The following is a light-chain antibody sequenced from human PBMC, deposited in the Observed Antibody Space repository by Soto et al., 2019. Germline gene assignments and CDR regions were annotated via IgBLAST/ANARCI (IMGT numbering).Light chain of an antibody. J-gene: IGKJ2*01. Sequence: DIPMTQSPSSLSASVGDRVTITCRASHMISNYLNWYQQKPGKAPKLLISGAYTLESGVPSRFSGSGSGTDFTLTISSLQPEDFATYYCQQSSSPLYTFGQGTKLEIK. CDR2: GAY. CDR1: HMISNY. V-gene: IGKV1-39*01. CDR3: QQSSSPLYT.